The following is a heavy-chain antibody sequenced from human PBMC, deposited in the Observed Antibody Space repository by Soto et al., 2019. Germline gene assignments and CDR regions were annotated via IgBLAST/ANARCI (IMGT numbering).Heavy chain of an antibody. J-gene: IGHJ6*02. CDR1: GFTFNSFG. D-gene: IGHD3-3*01. CDR3: ARTGLQIIQATSYYYGLAV. CDR2: IWHDGTNR. Sequence: QVQLVESGGGVVQPGTSLRLSCEASGFTFNSFGMHWVRQAPGKGLEWVAMIWHDGTNRYYVDSVKGRFTISRDNSKDTLYLQMNNLRAEDTAVYYCARTGLQIIQATSYYYGLAVWGQGTTVTVSS. V-gene: IGHV3-33*01.